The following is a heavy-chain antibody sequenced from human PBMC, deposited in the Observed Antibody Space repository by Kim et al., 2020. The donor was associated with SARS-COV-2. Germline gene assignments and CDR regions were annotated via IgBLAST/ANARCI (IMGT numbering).Heavy chain of an antibody. CDR3: ARGSTVINRRYFDY. V-gene: IGHV4-34*01. D-gene: IGHD2-21*01. J-gene: IGHJ4*02. Sequence: NPSLKSRVTISVDTSNNQFSLKLSSVTAADTAVYYCARGSTVINRRYFDYWGQGTLVTVSS.